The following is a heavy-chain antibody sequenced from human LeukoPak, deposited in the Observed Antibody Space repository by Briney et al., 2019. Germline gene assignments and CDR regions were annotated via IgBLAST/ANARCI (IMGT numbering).Heavy chain of an antibody. D-gene: IGHD3-3*01. CDR2: ISSNGGST. Sequence: GSLRLSCAASGFTFSSYAMHWVRQAPGKGLEYISAISSNGGSTYYANSVKGRFTISRDNSKNTLYLQMGSLRAEDMAVYYCARGYDFWSGYWSHSDYWGQGTLVTVSS. CDR3: ARGYDFWSGYWSHSDY. CDR1: GFTFSSYA. J-gene: IGHJ4*02. V-gene: IGHV3-64*01.